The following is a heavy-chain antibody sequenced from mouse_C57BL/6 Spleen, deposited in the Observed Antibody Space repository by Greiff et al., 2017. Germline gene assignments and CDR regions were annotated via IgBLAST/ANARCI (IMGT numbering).Heavy chain of an antibody. D-gene: IGHD4-1*01. Sequence: QVQLQQPGAELVKPGASVKLSCKASGYTFTSYWMHWVKQRPGQGLEWIGMIHPNSGSTNYNEKFKSKATLTVDKSSSTAYMQLSSLTSEDSAVYYCARKGWDERAMDYWGQGTSVTVSS. CDR2: IHPNSGST. V-gene: IGHV1-64*01. CDR3: ARKGWDERAMDY. J-gene: IGHJ4*01. CDR1: GYTFTSYW.